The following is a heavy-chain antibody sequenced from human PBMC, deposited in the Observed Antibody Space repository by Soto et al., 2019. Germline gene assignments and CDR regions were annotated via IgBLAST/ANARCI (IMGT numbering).Heavy chain of an antibody. CDR1: GFTVSSNY. CDR3: VTRVTAGN. V-gene: IGHV3-66*01. D-gene: IGHD2-21*02. CDR2: IFSGGST. Sequence: EVQLVESGGGLVQPGGSLRLSCVASGFTVSSNYMSWVRQAPGKGLEWVSVIFSGGSTNYADSVKGRFTISRDNSKNTLYLQMNSLRAEDTAVYYCVTRVTAGNWGQGTLVTVSS. J-gene: IGHJ4*02.